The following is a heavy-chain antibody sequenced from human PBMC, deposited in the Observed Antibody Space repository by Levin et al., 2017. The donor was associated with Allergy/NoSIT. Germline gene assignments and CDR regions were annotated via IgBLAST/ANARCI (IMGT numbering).Heavy chain of an antibody. J-gene: IGHJ4*02. CDR1: GFAFINAW. D-gene: IGHD6-19*01. Sequence: GESLKISCAASGFAFINAWMTWVRQTPGRGLEWVGRIKSRADGGTVDYAAPVKGRFTISRDDSISTVYLQMNGLRVDDTAVYYCLTVDGRGQGTLVTVSS. V-gene: IGHV3-15*07. CDR2: IKSRADGGTV. CDR3: LTVDG.